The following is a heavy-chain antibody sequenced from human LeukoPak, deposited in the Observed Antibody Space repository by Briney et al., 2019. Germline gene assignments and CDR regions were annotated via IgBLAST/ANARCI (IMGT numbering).Heavy chain of an antibody. CDR2: IYSGGDT. CDR1: GFTVSSNY. J-gene: IGHJ4*02. D-gene: IGHD3-22*01. V-gene: IGHV3-53*01. CDR3: TKRHDYYETSGYYPDFDF. Sequence: QPGGSLRLSCAASGFTVSSNYMSWVRQAPGKGLEWVSVIYSGGDTYYADSVKGRFTISRDNSKNTLFLQMNSLRAEDTAVYYCTKRHDYYETSGYYPDFDFWGQGTLVSVSP.